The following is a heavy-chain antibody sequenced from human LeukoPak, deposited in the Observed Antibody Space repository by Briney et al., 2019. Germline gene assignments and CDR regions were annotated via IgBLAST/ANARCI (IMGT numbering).Heavy chain of an antibody. CDR3: ARHSVVRGVIIDFDY. V-gene: IGHV4-39*01. J-gene: IGHJ4*02. CDR2: IYYSGST. D-gene: IGHD3-10*01. Sequence: SSETLSLTCTVSGGSISSSSYYWGWIRQPPGKGLEWIGSIYYSGSTYYNPSLKSRVTISVDTSKNQFSLKLSSVTAADTAVYYCARHSVVRGVIIDFDYWGQGTLVTVSS. CDR1: GGSISSSSYY.